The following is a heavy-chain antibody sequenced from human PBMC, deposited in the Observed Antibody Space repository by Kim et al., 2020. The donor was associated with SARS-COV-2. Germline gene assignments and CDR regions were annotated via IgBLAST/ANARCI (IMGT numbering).Heavy chain of an antibody. D-gene: IGHD1-26*01. J-gene: IGHJ2*01. V-gene: IGHV3-23*01. CDR3: AMSGIMGITRYFDL. Sequence: ANSVKGRFNISRDSSKNALYLQLKSLRAEDTGVYYCAMSGIMGITRYFDLWGRGTLVSVSS.